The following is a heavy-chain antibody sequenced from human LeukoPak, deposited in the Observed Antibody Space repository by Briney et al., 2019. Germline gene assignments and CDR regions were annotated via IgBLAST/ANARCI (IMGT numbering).Heavy chain of an antibody. D-gene: IGHD2-2*01. CDR1: GFTFSSYA. CDR3: ATSTSCYGCYYYMDV. Sequence: GGSLRLSCAASGFTFSSYAMHWARQARGKGLEWLAVISYDGSNKDYADSVKGRFTISKDNSKNTLYLQMNSLRAEDTAVYYCATSTSCYGCYYYMDVWGKGTTVTVSS. J-gene: IGHJ6*03. V-gene: IGHV3-30*04. CDR2: ISYDGSNK.